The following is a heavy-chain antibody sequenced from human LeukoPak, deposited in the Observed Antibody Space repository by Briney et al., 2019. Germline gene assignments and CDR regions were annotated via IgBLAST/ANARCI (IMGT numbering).Heavy chain of an antibody. Sequence: PGGSLRLSCAASGFTFSSYAMSWVRQAPGKGLEWVSAISGSGGSTYYADSAKGRFTISRDNSKNTLYLQMNSLRAEDTAVYYCAKDRWYYYDSSGYYYPNDAFDIWGQGTMVTVSS. CDR1: GFTFSSYA. CDR3: AKDRWYYYDSSGYYYPNDAFDI. J-gene: IGHJ3*02. V-gene: IGHV3-23*01. D-gene: IGHD3-22*01. CDR2: ISGSGGST.